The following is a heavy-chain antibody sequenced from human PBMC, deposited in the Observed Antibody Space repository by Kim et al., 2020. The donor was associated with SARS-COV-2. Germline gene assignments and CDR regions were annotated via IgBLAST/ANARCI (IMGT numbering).Heavy chain of an antibody. CDR1: GFSFSTYW. Sequence: GGSLRLSCAASGFSFSTYWMTWVRQAPGKGLEWVANIKPDGSEKSYVDSVKGRFTISRDNAKNSLSLQMNSLGAEYTAVYYCAREGYYYHANSGYGYYCAMDVWGQGTTVTVSS. CDR2: IKPDGSEK. D-gene: IGHD3-22*01. CDR3: AREGYYYHANSGYGYYCAMDV. V-gene: IGHV3-7*01. J-gene: IGHJ6*02.